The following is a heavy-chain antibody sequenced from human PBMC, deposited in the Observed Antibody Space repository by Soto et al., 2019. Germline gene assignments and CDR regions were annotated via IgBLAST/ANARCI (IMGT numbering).Heavy chain of an antibody. CDR3: ARSDHYYYDSSGYWDY. J-gene: IGHJ4*02. CDR2: IYYSGST. Sequence: SETLSLTCTVSGGSISSSSYYWGWIRQPPGTGLEWIGYIYYSGSTNYNPSLKSRVTISVDTSKNQFSLKLSSVTAADTAVYYCARSDHYYYDSSGYWDYWGQGTLVTVSS. V-gene: IGHV4-61*05. D-gene: IGHD3-22*01. CDR1: GGSISSSSYY.